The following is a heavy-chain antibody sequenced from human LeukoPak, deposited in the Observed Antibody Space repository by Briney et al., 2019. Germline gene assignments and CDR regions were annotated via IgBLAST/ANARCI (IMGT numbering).Heavy chain of an antibody. CDR2: TSSSSSYI. D-gene: IGHD3-3*01. CDR3: ALYYDFWSGYYSNWFDP. V-gene: IGHV3-21*01. CDR1: GFTFSSYS. Sequence: PGGSLRLSCAASGFTFSSYSMNWVRQAPGKGLEWVSSTSSSSSYIYYADSVKGRFTISRDNAKNSLYLQMNSLRAEDTAVYYCALYYDFWSGYYSNWFDPWGQGTLVTVSS. J-gene: IGHJ5*02.